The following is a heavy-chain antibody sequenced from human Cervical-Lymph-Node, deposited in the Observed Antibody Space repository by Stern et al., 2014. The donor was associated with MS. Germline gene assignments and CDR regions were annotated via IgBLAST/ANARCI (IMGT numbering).Heavy chain of an antibody. CDR3: ARGVVSNRATATLHNLFDP. V-gene: IGHV1-69*09. Sequence: QVQLVQSGAEVKKPGSSVNVSCMASGGTFSSSYAITWMRKAPGQGLEGMGRIIPILGLPYYAQKFQGRVTITADTSTNTAYMGLNSLTSEDTAVYYCARGVVSNRATATLHNLFDPWGQGTLVTVSS. CDR2: IIPILGLP. J-gene: IGHJ5*02. D-gene: IGHD1-1*01. CDR1: GGTFSSSYA.